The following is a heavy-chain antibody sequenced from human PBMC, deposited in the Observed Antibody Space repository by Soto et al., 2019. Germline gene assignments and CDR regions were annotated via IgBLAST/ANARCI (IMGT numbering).Heavy chain of an antibody. J-gene: IGHJ5*02. Sequence: SETLSLTCTVSGGTISSYYWSWIRQPPGKGLEWIGYIYYSGSTNYNPSLKSRVTISVDTSKNQFSLKLSSVTAADTAVYYCARKATVTTGWFDPWGQGTLVTVSS. CDR1: GGTISSYY. CDR3: ARKATVTTGWFDP. V-gene: IGHV4-59*08. CDR2: IYYSGST. D-gene: IGHD4-17*01.